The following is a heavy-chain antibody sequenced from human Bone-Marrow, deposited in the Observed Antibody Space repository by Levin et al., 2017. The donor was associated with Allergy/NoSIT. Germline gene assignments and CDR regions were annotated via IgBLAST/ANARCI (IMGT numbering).Heavy chain of an antibody. D-gene: IGHD2-21*01. J-gene: IGHJ6*02. Sequence: GGSLRLSCAASGFIFSRHSFYWVRQAPGKGLEWLAVVSHDGTHKYYAESVKGRFTISRDLVNNMVFLQMDGLRTDDPAVYSCARSIVASAIYGMDVWVQGTTVIVSS. V-gene: IGHV3-30*04. CDR1: GFIFSRHS. CDR3: ARSIVASAIYGMDV. CDR2: VSHDGTHK.